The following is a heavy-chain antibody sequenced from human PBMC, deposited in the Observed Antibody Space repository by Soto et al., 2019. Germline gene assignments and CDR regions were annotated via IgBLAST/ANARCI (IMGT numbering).Heavy chain of an antibody. Sequence: PSETLSLTCTVSGGSISSYYWSWIRQPPGKGLEWIAYMSYSGSTKYNPSLKSRVTISVDTSKNQCSLKPSSVTAADTAVYYCARDTGSGSYYYSGMDVWGQGTTVTVSS. J-gene: IGHJ6*02. CDR2: MSYSGST. D-gene: IGHD1-26*01. CDR3: ARDTGSGSYYYSGMDV. CDR1: GGSISSYY. V-gene: IGHV4-59*01.